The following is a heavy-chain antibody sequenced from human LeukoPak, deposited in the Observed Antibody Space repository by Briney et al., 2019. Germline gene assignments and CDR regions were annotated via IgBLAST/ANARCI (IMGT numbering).Heavy chain of an antibody. CDR3: ARGPYGSGSQDAFDI. CDR1: GFTFTDYY. V-gene: IGHV3-11*01. CDR2: IGISGSTT. Sequence: TGGSLRLSCAASGFTFTDYYMTWIRQAPGKGLEWVSYIGISGSTTYYADSVKGRFTISRDNAKNSLYLQINSLRAEDTAVYYCARGPYGSGSQDAFDIWGQGTMVTVSS. J-gene: IGHJ3*02. D-gene: IGHD3-10*01.